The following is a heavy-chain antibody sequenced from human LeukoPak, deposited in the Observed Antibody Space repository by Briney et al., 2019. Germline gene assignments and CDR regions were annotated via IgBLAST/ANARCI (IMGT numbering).Heavy chain of an antibody. D-gene: IGHD6-13*01. CDR2: INHSGST. Sequence: SETLSLTCAVYGGSFSGYYWSWIRQPPGKGLEWIGEINHSGSTNYNPSLKSRVTISVDTSKNQFSLKLSSVTAADTAVYYCARLDRHSSRANVRGQGTTVTVSS. CDR3: ARLDRHSSRANV. J-gene: IGHJ6*02. V-gene: IGHV4-34*01. CDR1: GGSFSGYY.